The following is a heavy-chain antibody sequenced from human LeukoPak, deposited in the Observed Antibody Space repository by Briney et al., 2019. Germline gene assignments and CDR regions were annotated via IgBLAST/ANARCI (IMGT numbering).Heavy chain of an antibody. CDR2: ISSRSTYI. J-gene: IGHJ6*03. CDR1: RFTFSTYS. Sequence: RTGGSLRLSCAASRFTFSTYSMNWVRQAPGKGLEWVSSISSRSTYIYYADSVKGRFTISRDNAKNSLYLQMNNLRAEDTAVYYCARYGVRYNWTYYYMDVWGKGTTVTVSS. D-gene: IGHD1-20*01. CDR3: ARYGVRYNWTYYYMDV. V-gene: IGHV3-21*01.